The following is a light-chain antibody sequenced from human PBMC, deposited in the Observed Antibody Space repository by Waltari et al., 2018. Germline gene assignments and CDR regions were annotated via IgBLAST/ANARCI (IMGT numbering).Light chain of an antibody. CDR3: HQGSSSFT. V-gene: IGKV6-21*01. CDR2: YVS. J-gene: IGKJ2*01. Sequence: EIVLTQSPEFQSVTPKEKVTITCRASQSIGTSLHWYQQKPDHPPKLLIKYVSQSLSGVPARFSGSGSGTDFTLTINSLEAEDAATYYCHQGSSSFTFGQGTKL. CDR1: QSIGTS.